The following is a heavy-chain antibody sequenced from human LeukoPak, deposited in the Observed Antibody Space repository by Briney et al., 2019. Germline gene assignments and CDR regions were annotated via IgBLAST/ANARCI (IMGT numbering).Heavy chain of an antibody. CDR2: ISPGGGRI. D-gene: IGHD2-2*01. Sequence: GGSLRLSCAASGFSFSTYVMTWVRQAPGKGLEWVSSISPGGGRISYADSVRGRFTISRDDSQNMLYLQMNTLGVEDTAVYYCARDRGTYCSSTSCFPGWFDPWGQGTLVTVSS. J-gene: IGHJ5*02. V-gene: IGHV3-23*01. CDR3: ARDRGTYCSSTSCFPGWFDP. CDR1: GFSFSTYV.